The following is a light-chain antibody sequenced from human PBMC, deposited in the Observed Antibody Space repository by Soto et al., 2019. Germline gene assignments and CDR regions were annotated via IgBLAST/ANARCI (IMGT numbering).Light chain of an antibody. CDR3: QLYGSSGT. V-gene: IGKV3-20*01. J-gene: IGKJ1*01. CDR2: GAS. Sequence: EIVLTQSPGTLSLSPGERATLSCRASQSVSSSSLAWYQQKPGQAPRLLIYGASSRATGIPDRFSGSGSGTDFTLTISSLEPEDFAVYYCQLYGSSGTFGQGTKVEIK. CDR1: QSVSSSS.